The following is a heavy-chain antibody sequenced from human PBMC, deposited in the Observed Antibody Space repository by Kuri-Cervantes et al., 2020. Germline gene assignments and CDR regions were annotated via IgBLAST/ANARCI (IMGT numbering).Heavy chain of an antibody. D-gene: IGHD4-17*01. CDR2: ISYDGSNK. CDR1: GFTFSDYY. Sequence: GESLKISCAASGFTFSDYYMSWIRQAPGKGLEWVAVISYDGSNKYYADSVKGRFTISRDNSKNTLYLQMNSLRAEDTAVYYCAKGENDYGDYVDYWGQGTLVTVSS. CDR3: AKGENDYGDYVDY. V-gene: IGHV3-30-3*01. J-gene: IGHJ4*02.